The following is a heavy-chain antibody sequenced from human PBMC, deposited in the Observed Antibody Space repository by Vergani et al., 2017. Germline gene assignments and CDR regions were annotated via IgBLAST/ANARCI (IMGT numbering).Heavy chain of an antibody. CDR1: EFTFSNYA. V-gene: IGHV3-23*01. CDR3: ARVSYGTTPYLQGGYDG. Sequence: EVQLLESGGGLVQPGGSLRLTCAASEFTFSNYAMNWVRQAPGKGLEWVSGISGSGVSAYYTDSVKGRFTISRDNSKNMLFLQMNNLRTEDTAIYYCARVSYGTTPYLQGGYDGWGQGTLVSVSS. CDR2: ISGSGVSA. J-gene: IGHJ4*02. D-gene: IGHD4/OR15-4a*01.